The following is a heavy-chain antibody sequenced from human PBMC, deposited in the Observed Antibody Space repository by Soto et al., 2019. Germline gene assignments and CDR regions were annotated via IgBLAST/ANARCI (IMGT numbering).Heavy chain of an antibody. Sequence: GGSLRVWWGAAGVTFGDAGGSWVRQAPGKGLEWVGRIKSKTDGGTTDYAAPVKGRFTISRDDSKNTLYLQMNSLKTEDTAVYYCKSGLDGSGSYHEVFDYWGQGTLVTVSS. D-gene: IGHD3-10*01. CDR1: GVTFGDAG. CDR3: KSGLDGSGSYHEVFDY. J-gene: IGHJ4*02. V-gene: IGHV3-15*01. CDR2: IKSKTDGGTT.